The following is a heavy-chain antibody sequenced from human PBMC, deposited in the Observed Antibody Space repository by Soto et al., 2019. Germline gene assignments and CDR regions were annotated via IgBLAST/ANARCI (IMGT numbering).Heavy chain of an antibody. CDR2: INPSGGST. D-gene: IGHD3-22*01. J-gene: IGHJ4*02. Sequence: QVQLVQSGAEVKKPGASVKVSCKASGYSFSSYYMHWVRQAPGQGLEWMGIINPSGGSTSYAQKCQGRVTMTRDTSTSTVYMEVSSLRSEDTAVYYCARSRPTYYYDSSGYYAFDYWGQGTLVTVSS. CDR1: GYSFSSYY. CDR3: ARSRPTYYYDSSGYYAFDY. V-gene: IGHV1-46*01.